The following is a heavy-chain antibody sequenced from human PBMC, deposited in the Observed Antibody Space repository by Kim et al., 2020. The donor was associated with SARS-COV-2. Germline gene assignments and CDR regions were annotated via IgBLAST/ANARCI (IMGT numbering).Heavy chain of an antibody. D-gene: IGHD3-22*01. CDR1: GFTVSSNY. CDR3: ARGMYYYDSSGYTDFDY. V-gene: IGHV3-66*01. CDR2: IYSGGST. Sequence: GGSLRLSCAASGFTVSSNYMSWVRQAPGKGLEWVSVIYSGGSTYYADSVKGRFTISRDNSKNTLYLQMNSLRAEDTAVYYCARGMYYYDSSGYTDFDYWGRGALVTVAS. J-gene: IGHJ4*02.